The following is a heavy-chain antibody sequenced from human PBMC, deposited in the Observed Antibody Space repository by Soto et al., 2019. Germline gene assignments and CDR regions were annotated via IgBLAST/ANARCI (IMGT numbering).Heavy chain of an antibody. D-gene: IGHD1-26*01. V-gene: IGHV4-38-2*01. Sequence: SETLSLTCAVSGYSGSSGYYWGWIRQPPGKGLEWIASIYHNGRTYSKPSLKSRVTISVDTSKNQISLTLSSVTAADTAVYFCARLGAMAPEYYFDYWGQGTLVTVSS. J-gene: IGHJ4*02. CDR2: IYHNGRT. CDR3: ARLGAMAPEYYFDY. CDR1: GYSGSSGYY.